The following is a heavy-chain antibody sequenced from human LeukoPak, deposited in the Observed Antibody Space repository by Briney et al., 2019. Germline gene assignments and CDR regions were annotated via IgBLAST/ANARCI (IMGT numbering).Heavy chain of an antibody. V-gene: IGHV4-31*03. J-gene: IGHJ3*02. D-gene: IGHD2-15*01. CDR1: GGSISSGGYY. CDR2: IYYSGST. CDR3: ARDAKLLDAFDI. Sequence: SETLSLTCTVSGGSISSGGYYWSWIRQHPGKGLEWIGYIYYSGSTYYNPSLKSRVTISVDTSKNQFSLKLSSATAADTAVYYCARDAKLLDAFDIWGQGTMVTVSS.